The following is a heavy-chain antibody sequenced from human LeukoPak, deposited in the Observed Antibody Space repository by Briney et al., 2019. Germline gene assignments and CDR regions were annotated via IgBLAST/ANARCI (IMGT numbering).Heavy chain of an antibody. CDR3: ARGRAIVVVPAAIRYGSGSYDY. CDR2: MNPNGGNT. V-gene: IGHV1-8*01. J-gene: IGHJ4*02. CDR1: GYTFTSYD. D-gene: IGHD2-2*02. Sequence: ASVKVSCKASGYTFTSYDINWVRQATGQGLEWMGWMNPNGGNTGYAQKFQGRVTMTRNTSISTAYMELSSLRSEDTAVYYCARGRAIVVVPAAIRYGSGSYDYWGQGTLVTVSS.